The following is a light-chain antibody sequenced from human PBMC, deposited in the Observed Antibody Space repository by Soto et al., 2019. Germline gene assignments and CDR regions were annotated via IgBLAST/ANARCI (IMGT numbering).Light chain of an antibody. Sequence: DIQMTQSPSSLSASVGDRVAITCRASQTITFYLNWYQLEPGKPPKLLIYGANTLQSGVPSRISSGGSGTDFTLTINKLHPEDFATYYCQQTYSPPFTCGQGTKLQIK. V-gene: IGKV1-39*01. CDR1: QTITFY. J-gene: IGKJ2*01. CDR2: GAN. CDR3: QQTYSPPFT.